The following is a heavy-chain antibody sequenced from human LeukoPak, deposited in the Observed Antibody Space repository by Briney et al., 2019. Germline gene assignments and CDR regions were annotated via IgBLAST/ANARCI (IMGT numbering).Heavy chain of an antibody. CDR3: ARPYDTRGYFPDY. CDR1: GFSFSDAW. V-gene: IGHV3-21*01. Sequence: PGGSLRLSCAASGFSFSDAWMNWVRQAPGKGLEWVSSISRGSDHIFYADSMKGRFTISRDNAKNSLYLQMNSLGAEDTAVYYCARPYDTRGYFPDYWGQGTLVTVSS. J-gene: IGHJ4*02. D-gene: IGHD3-22*01. CDR2: ISRGSDHI.